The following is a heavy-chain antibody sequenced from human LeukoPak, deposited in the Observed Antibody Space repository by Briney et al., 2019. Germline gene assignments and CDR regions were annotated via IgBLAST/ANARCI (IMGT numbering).Heavy chain of an antibody. CDR3: ARNRYCSSTSCYRTGYYYYYMDV. V-gene: IGHV1-18*01. Sequence: GASVKVSCKASGYTFTSYGISWVRQAPGQGLEWMGWISAYNGNTNYAQKLQGRVTMTTDTSTSTAYMELRSLRSDDTAVYYCARNRYCSSTSCYRTGYYYYYMDVWGKGTTVTVSS. CDR2: ISAYNGNT. CDR1: GYTFTSYG. J-gene: IGHJ6*03. D-gene: IGHD2-2*01.